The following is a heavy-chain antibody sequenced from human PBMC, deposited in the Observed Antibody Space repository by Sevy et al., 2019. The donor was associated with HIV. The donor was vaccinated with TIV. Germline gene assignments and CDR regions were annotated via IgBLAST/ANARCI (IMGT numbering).Heavy chain of an antibody. D-gene: IGHD2-2*03. CDR2: IKQDGSEK. CDR1: GFTFSSYW. Sequence: GESLKISCAASGFTFSSYWMSWVRQAPGKGLEWVANIKQDGSEKYYVDSVKGRFTISRDNAKNSLYLQMNSLRAEDTAVYYCARGGYCSSTSCYGWFDPWGQGTLVTVSS. V-gene: IGHV3-7*03. CDR3: ARGGYCSSTSCYGWFDP. J-gene: IGHJ5*02.